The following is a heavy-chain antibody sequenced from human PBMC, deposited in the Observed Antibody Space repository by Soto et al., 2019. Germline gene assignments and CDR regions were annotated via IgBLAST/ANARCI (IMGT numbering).Heavy chain of an antibody. V-gene: IGHV1-2*04. CDR1: GYTFTGYY. CDR3: ARVGGYDFWSGYYAPRDYYCMDV. D-gene: IGHD3-3*01. J-gene: IGHJ6*02. Sequence: QVQLVQSGAEVKKPGASVKVSCKASGYTFTGYYMHWVRQAPGQGLEWMGWINPNSGGTNYAQKFQGWVTMTRDTSISTAYMELSRLRSDDTAVYYCARVGGYDFWSGYYAPRDYYCMDVWGQGTTVTVSS. CDR2: INPNSGGT.